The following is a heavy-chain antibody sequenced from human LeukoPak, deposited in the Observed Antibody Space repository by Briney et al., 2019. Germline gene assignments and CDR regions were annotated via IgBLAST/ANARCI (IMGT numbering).Heavy chain of an antibody. J-gene: IGHJ4*02. Sequence: PGVSERLSCAASVFTLSSYEMKCVRQAPGKAREWAAYITGIGGNVYNADSVKGRFTISRDNGKNSLYLQMNSLRAEDTAIYYCARDGSPGDILTGFCPMEYWGQGALVTVSS. CDR1: VFTLSSYE. V-gene: IGHV3-48*03. CDR3: ARDGSPGDILTGFCPMEY. CDR2: ITGIGGNV. D-gene: IGHD3-9*01.